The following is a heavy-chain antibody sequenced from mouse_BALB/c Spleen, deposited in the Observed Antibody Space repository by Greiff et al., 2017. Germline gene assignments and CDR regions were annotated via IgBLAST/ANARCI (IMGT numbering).Heavy chain of an antibody. CDR1: GYTFSSYW. J-gene: IGHJ1*01. Sequence: QVQLQQSGAELMKPGASVKISCKATGYTFSSYWIEWVKQRPGHGLEWIGEILPGSGSTNYNEKFKGKATFTADTSSNTAYMQLSSLTSEDSAVYYCARGVYYYGSSYFSYWYFDVWGAGTTVTVSS. D-gene: IGHD1-1*01. CDR2: ILPGSGST. CDR3: ARGVYYYGSSYFSYWYFDV. V-gene: IGHV1-9*01.